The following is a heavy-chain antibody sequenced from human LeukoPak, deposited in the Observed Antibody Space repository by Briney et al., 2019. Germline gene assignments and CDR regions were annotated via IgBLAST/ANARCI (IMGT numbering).Heavy chain of an antibody. D-gene: IGHD3-22*01. V-gene: IGHV1-69*13. J-gene: IGHJ4*02. CDR1: GGTFSSYA. Sequence: SVKVSCKASGGTFSSYAISWVRQAPGQGLGWMGGIIPIFGTANYAQKFKGRVTITADESRSTAYMELSSMRSEETAMYYCARVRDYYDSSGYHLAYYFDSWGQGTLVTVSS. CDR2: IIPIFGTA. CDR3: ARVRDYYDSSGYHLAYYFDS.